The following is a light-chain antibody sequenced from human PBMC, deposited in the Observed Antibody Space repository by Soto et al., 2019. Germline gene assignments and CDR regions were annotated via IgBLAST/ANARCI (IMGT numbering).Light chain of an antibody. J-gene: IGLJ2*01. Sequence: QSVLTQPPSVSGAPGQRVTISCTGSSSNIGACYDVHWYQQLPGTAPKLLIYGNSNRPSGVPDRFSGSKSGTSASLAITGRQAEDEADYYCQSYDSSLSGYVVFGGGTKLTVL. V-gene: IGLV1-40*01. CDR1: SSNIGACYD. CDR2: GNS. CDR3: QSYDSSLSGYVV.